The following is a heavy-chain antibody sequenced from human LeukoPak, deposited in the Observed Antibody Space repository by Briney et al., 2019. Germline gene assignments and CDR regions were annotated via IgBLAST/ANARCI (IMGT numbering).Heavy chain of an antibody. V-gene: IGHV3-7*01. CDR2: IKEDGSIK. Sequence: GGSLRLSCAASGFTFSWYWMSWVRQAPGKGLEWVANIKEDGSIKYYVDSVKGRLTISRDNAKSSVYSQVNSLRAEDTALYYCARVGVTTGFFFDYWGQGTLVTVSS. J-gene: IGHJ4*02. CDR3: ARVGVTTGFFFDY. D-gene: IGHD4-17*01. CDR1: GFTFSWYW.